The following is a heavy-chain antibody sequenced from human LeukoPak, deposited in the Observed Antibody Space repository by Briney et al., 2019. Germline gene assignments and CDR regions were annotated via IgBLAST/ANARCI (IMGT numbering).Heavy chain of an antibody. V-gene: IGHV3-7*01. D-gene: IGHD3-9*01. J-gene: IGHJ3*01. CDR2: IKQDGSEK. Sequence: PGGSLRLSCAASGFTFSMYWMSWVRQAPGKGLEWVANIKQDGSEKFYVGSVKGRFTISRDNGKNSLYLQMNSLRAEDTAVYYCARDPSYDILTGYKYAFDVWGQGTMVTVSS. CDR3: ARDPSYDILTGYKYAFDV. CDR1: GFTFSMYW.